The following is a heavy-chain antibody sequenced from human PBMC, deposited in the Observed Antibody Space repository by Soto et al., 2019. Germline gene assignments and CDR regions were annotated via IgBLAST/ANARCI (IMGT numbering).Heavy chain of an antibody. CDR1: GYTFTGYY. CDR3: ARENRINYCRGGSCYEVGWFDP. V-gene: IGHV1-2*04. D-gene: IGHD2-15*01. J-gene: IGHJ5*02. CDR2: INPNSGGT. Sequence: ASVKVSCKASGYTFTGYYMHWVRQAPGQGLEWMGWINPNSGGTNYAQKFQGWVTMTRDTSISTAYMELSRLRSDDTAVYYCARENRINYCRGGSCYEVGWFDPWGQGTLVTVPS.